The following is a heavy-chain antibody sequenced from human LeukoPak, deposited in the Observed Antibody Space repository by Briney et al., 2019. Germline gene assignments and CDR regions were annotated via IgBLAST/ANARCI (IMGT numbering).Heavy chain of an antibody. CDR2: IYYSGST. J-gene: IGHJ4*02. CDR1: GDSISSSSYY. D-gene: IGHD3-16*02. CDR3: ARGSRYVWGSYRYAYYFDY. Sequence: SETLSLTCTVSGDSISSSSYYWSWIRQPPGKGLEWIGYIYYSGSTNYNPSLKSRVTISVDTSKNQFSLKLSSVTAADTAVYYCARGSRYVWGSYRYAYYFDYWGQGTLVTVSS. V-gene: IGHV4-61*01.